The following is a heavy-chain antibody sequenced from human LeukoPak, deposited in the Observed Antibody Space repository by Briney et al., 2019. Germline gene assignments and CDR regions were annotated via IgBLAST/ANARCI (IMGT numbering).Heavy chain of an antibody. V-gene: IGHV6-1*01. CDR3: ARGAYRCFDF. Sequence: SQTLSLTCAISGDSVSNNGVAWNWIRQSPSRGLEWLGRTYYRSKWYNNYAESVKSRITINADTSKNQFSLLLNSVNPEDTAVYYCARGAYRCFDFWGRGTLVTVSS. CDR2: TYYRSKWYN. D-gene: IGHD3-16*01. J-gene: IGHJ2*01. CDR1: GDSVSNNGVA.